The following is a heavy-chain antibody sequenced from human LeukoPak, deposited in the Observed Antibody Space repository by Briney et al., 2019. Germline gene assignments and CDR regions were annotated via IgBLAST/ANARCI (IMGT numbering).Heavy chain of an antibody. D-gene: IGHD3-10*02. J-gene: IGHJ6*04. CDR3: AELGITMIGGV. Sequence: GGSLRLSCAASGFTFSTYGMHWVRQAPGKGLEWVSFIRYVGINKYYADSVKGRFTISRDNAKNSLYLQMNSLRAEDTAVYYCAELGITMIGGVWGKGTTVTISS. CDR1: GFTFSTYG. V-gene: IGHV3-30*02. CDR2: IRYVGINK.